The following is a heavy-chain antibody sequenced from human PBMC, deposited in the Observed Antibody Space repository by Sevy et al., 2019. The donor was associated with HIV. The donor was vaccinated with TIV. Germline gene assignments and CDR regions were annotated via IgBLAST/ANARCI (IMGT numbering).Heavy chain of an antibody. Sequence: GGSLRLSCAASGFTFNNYAMHWVRQAPGKGLEWVAVISFNGNSEVYTDSVKGRFTISRDDSKNSLYLQMNSLRVEDAAVYYCARDYGTRGWYDVGYWGQGTLVTVSS. CDR3: ARDYGTRGWYDVGY. J-gene: IGHJ4*02. CDR2: ISFNGNSE. D-gene: IGHD6-19*01. CDR1: GFTFNNYA. V-gene: IGHV3-30*10.